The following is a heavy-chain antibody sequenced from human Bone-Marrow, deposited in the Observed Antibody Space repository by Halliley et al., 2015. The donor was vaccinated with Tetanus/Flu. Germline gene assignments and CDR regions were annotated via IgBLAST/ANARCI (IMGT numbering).Heavy chain of an antibody. J-gene: IGHJ6*02. CDR2: ISDDGSNE. D-gene: IGHD3-10*01. Sequence: VRQAPDKGLEWVAIISDDGSNENYAGSVKGRFTISRDNSKNRVYLQMNGLSAEDTAVYYCAKDRGDKGAGYGMDVWDQGP. CDR3: AKDRGDKGAGYGMDV. V-gene: IGHV3-30*18.